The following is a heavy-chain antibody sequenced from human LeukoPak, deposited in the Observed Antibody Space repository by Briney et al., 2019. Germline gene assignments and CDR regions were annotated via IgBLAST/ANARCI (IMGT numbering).Heavy chain of an antibody. Sequence: ASVKVSCKASGGTFSSYAISWVRQAPGQGLEWMGGIIPIFGTANYAQKFQGRVTITADESTSTAYMELSSLRSEDTAVYYCVVSGYYDSSGYFSFDYWGQGTLVTVSS. V-gene: IGHV1-69*13. CDR1: GGTFSSYA. CDR3: VVSGYYDSSGYFSFDY. CDR2: IIPIFGTA. D-gene: IGHD3-22*01. J-gene: IGHJ4*02.